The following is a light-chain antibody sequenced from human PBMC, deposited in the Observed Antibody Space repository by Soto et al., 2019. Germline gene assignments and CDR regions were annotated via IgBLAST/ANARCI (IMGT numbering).Light chain of an antibody. CDR1: QSVSSN. CDR2: GAS. Sequence: EIVMTQSPATLSVSPGERATLSCRASQSVSSNLAWYQQKPGQAPRLLIYGASTRANGIPARFSGSGSGTEFTLTISRLQSEDFAVYYCQQYNNWTPLTFGGGNKVEIK. CDR3: QQYNNWTPLT. V-gene: IGKV3-15*01. J-gene: IGKJ4*01.